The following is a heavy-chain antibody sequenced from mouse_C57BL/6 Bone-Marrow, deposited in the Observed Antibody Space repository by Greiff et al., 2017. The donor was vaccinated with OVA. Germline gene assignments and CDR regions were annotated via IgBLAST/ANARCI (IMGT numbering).Heavy chain of an antibody. J-gene: IGHJ4*01. V-gene: IGHV1-63*01. CDR2: IYPGGGYT. D-gene: IGHD2-1*01. CDR1: GYTFTNYW. Sequence: QVQLQQSGAELVRPGTSVKMSCKASGYTFTNYWIGWAKQRPGHGLEWIGDIYPGGGYTNYNEKFKGKATLTADKSSSTAYMQLSSLTSEDSAVYFCARRGLLFYAMDYWGQGTSVTVSS. CDR3: ARRGLLFYAMDY.